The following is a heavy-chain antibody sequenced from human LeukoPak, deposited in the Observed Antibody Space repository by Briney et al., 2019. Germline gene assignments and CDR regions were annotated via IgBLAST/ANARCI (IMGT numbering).Heavy chain of an antibody. D-gene: IGHD3-22*01. CDR1: GYSISSGYY. CDR2: IYHSGST. V-gene: IGHV4-38-2*02. CDR3: AGSITMIVVVIQDAFDI. J-gene: IGHJ3*02. Sequence: SETLSLTCTVSGYSISSGYYWGWIRPPPGKGLEWIGSIYHSGSTYYNPSLKSRVTISVDTSKNQFSLKLSSVTAADTAVYYCAGSITMIVVVIQDAFDIWGQGTMVTVSS.